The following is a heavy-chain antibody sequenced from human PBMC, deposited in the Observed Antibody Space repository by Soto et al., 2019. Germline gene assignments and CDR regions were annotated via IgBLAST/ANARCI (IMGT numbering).Heavy chain of an antibody. CDR2: ISSSSSYI. CDR3: ARDKSFGSSGLVDY. CDR1: GFTFTNYV. D-gene: IGHD3-22*01. J-gene: IGHJ4*02. V-gene: IGHV3-21*01. Sequence: EVQLLESGGNSVQQGESLRLSCAASGFTFTNYVMNWVRQAPGKGLEWVSSISSSSSYIYYADSVKGRFTISRDNAKNSLYLQMNSLRAEDTAVYYCARDKSFGSSGLVDYWGQGTLVTVSS.